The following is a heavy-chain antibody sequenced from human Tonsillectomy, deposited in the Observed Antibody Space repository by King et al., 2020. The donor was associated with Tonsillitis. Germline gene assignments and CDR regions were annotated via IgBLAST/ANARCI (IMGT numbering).Heavy chain of an antibody. CDR2: IYYSGST. D-gene: IGHD1-26*01. CDR3: ARRRGIGGAAPTGAFDI. CDR1: GGSINGYY. V-gene: IGHV4-59*08. Sequence: VQLQESGPRLVKPSETLSLTCTVSGGSINGYYWSWIRQPPGKGLEWIGYIYYSGSTRYNPSLKSRLTISVDTSRNQFSLKLTSVTAPDTAVYYCARRRGIGGAAPTGAFDIWGQGTMVTVLS. J-gene: IGHJ3*02.